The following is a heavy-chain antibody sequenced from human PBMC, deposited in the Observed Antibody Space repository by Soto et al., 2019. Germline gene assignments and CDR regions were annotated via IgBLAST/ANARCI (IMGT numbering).Heavy chain of an antibody. V-gene: IGHV4-39*01. CDR1: GGSISGSSFY. Sequence: SETLSLTCTVSGGSISGSSFYWGWIRQPPGKGLEWVGSIYYSGITYYYPSLKSRVTISVDTSKNQFSLKLTSVTAADTAVYYCARHLAYYDILTGSHAASNIWCQGTMVT. CDR2: IYYSGIT. D-gene: IGHD3-9*01. J-gene: IGHJ3*02. CDR3: ARHLAYYDILTGSHAASNI.